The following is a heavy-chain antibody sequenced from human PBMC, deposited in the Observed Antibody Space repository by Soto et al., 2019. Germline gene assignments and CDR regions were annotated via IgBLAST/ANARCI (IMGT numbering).Heavy chain of an antibody. J-gene: IGHJ4*02. CDR2: IYYSGTT. CDR3: ARKGDGTLHDY. Sequence: QVQLQESGPGLVKPSQTLSLTCTVSGVSISSGGYYWSWIRQHPGKGLEWIGYIYYSGTTYYNPSIKSRVTISVDTSKNQFSLKLSSLTAADTAVYYCARKGDGTLHDYWGQGTLVTVSS. V-gene: IGHV4-31*03. CDR1: GVSISSGGYY.